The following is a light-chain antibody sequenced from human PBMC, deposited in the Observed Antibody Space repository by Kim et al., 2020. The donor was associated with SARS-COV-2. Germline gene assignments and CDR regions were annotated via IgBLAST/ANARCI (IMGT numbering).Light chain of an antibody. CDR1: QSVSNRY. Sequence: SQGERATLSCRASQSVSNRYLAWYQQKPGQAPRLLIYAATTRATGIPDRFSGSGSGTDFTLAISRLEPEDSAVYYCQQYDNLPRTFGQGTKVDIK. J-gene: IGKJ1*01. V-gene: IGKV3-20*01. CDR3: QQYDNLPRT. CDR2: AAT.